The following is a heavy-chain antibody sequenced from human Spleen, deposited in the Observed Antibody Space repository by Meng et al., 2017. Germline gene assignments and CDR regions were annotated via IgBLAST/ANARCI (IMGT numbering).Heavy chain of an antibody. J-gene: IGHJ3*02. D-gene: IGHD1-26*01. V-gene: IGHV3-33*06. Sequence: GESLKISCVASAFIFRNYGMHWVRQAPGKGLEWVAVIWSDGSNKYYADSVKGRFTISRDNSKNTMYLQMNSLRAEDTAVYYCAKGGSVGAPHDAFDIWGQGTMVTVSS. CDR2: IWSDGSNK. CDR1: AFIFRNYG. CDR3: AKGGSVGAPHDAFDI.